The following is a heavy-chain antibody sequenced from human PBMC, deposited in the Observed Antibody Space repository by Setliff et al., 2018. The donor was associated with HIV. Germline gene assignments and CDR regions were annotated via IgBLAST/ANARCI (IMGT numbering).Heavy chain of an antibody. J-gene: IGHJ4*02. CDR1: GGSIRNGLYY. CDR3: ASALSSSWDYFDY. D-gene: IGHD6-13*01. Sequence: SETLSLTCTVSGGSIRNGLYYWHWIRQPPGKGLEWIGSVYYSGSTYYKPSLKSRVTISVDTSKNQFSLKLSSVTAADTAVYYCASALSSSWDYFDYWGQGTLVTVSS. V-gene: IGHV4-39*01. CDR2: VYYSGST.